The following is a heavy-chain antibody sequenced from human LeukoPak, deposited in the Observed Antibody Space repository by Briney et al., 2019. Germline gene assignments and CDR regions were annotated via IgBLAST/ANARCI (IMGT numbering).Heavy chain of an antibody. CDR1: GYTFTSYY. V-gene: IGHV1-46*01. D-gene: IGHD1-26*01. J-gene: IGHJ4*02. Sequence: ASVKVSCTASGYTFTSYYMHWVRQAPGQGLEWMGIINPSGGSTSYAQKFQGRVTMTRDTSTSTVYMELSSLRSEDTAVYYCATPILGATLGLDYWGQGTLVTVSS. CDR3: ATPILGATLGLDY. CDR2: INPSGGST.